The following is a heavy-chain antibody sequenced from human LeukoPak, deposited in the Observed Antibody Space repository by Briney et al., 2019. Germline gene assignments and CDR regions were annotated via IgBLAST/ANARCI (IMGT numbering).Heavy chain of an antibody. CDR2: INSDGSST. J-gene: IGHJ3*02. Sequence: GGSLRLSCAASGFTFSWYWMHWVRPAPGKGLLWVSRINSDGSSTYYADSVKGRFTTSRDNAKNALHLQMNSLTAGDTAVYYCVLDLFSSFAFDIWGQGTMVTVSS. CDR1: GFTFSWYW. CDR3: VLDLFSSFAFDI. V-gene: IGHV3-74*01. D-gene: IGHD3/OR15-3a*01.